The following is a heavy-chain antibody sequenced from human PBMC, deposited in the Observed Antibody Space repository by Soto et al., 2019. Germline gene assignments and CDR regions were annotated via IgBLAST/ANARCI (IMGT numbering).Heavy chain of an antibody. CDR2: IYSCGST. V-gene: IGHV3-66*03. CDR1: GFTVSSTY. J-gene: IGHJ4*02. CDR3: ARSGYSYGPFDY. D-gene: IGHD5-18*01. Sequence: EVQLVESGGGLIQPGGSLRVSCAASGFTVSSTYMSWVRQAPGKGLEWVSVIYSCGSTYYADSVKGRFTIPRDNSKNTRYLQMNSLRAEDTAVYYCARSGYSYGPFDYWGQGTLVTVSS.